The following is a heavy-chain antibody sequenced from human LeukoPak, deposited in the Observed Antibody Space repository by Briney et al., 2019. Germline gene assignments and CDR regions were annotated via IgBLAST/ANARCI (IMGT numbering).Heavy chain of an antibody. CDR1: GGSFSGYY. J-gene: IGHJ6*02. CDR3: ARGRLAAAGTLTYYYYAMDV. D-gene: IGHD6-13*01. Sequence: SETLSLTCAVYGGSFSGYYWSWIRQPSGKGLEWIGEINHSGSTNYNPSLKSRVTISVDTSKNQFSLKLSSVTAADTAVYYCARGRLAAAGTLTYYYYAMDVWGQGTTVTVSS. V-gene: IGHV4-34*01. CDR2: INHSGST.